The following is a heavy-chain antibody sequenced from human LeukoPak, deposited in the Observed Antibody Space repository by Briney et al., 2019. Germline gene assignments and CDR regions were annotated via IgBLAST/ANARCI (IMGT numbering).Heavy chain of an antibody. CDR3: ARKREGPATGIDC. V-gene: IGHV4-39*07. Sequence: PSETLSLTCTVSGDSISNSRSYWVWIRQPPGKGLEWIGNIYYTTGSTNYNPSLKSRVTISIDMSKNQFSLSPTSVTAADTAVYYCARKREGPATGIDCWGQGTLVTVSS. J-gene: IGHJ4*02. CDR1: GDSISNSRSY. D-gene: IGHD1-26*01. CDR2: IYYTTGST.